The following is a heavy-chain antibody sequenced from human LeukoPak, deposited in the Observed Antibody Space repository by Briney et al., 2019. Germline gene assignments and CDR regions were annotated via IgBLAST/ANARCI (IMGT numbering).Heavy chain of an antibody. V-gene: IGHV1-18*01. Sequence: ASVKVSCKVSGYTFTSYGISWVRQAPGQGLEWMGWIGAYNGNTNYAQKLQGRVTMTTDTSTSTAYMELRSLRSDETAVYSCARVYYDFWSGYEYDAFDIWGQGTMVTVSS. J-gene: IGHJ3*02. D-gene: IGHD3-3*01. CDR1: GYTFTSYG. CDR2: IGAYNGNT. CDR3: ARVYYDFWSGYEYDAFDI.